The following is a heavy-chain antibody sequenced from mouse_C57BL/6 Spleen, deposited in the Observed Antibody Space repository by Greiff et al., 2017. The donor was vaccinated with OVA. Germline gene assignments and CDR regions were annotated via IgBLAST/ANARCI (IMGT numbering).Heavy chain of an antibody. CDR1: GYTFTSYG. D-gene: IGHD1-1*01. V-gene: IGHV1-81*01. Sequence: QVQLQQSGAELARPGASVKLSCKASGYTFTSYGISWVKQRPGQGLEWIGEIYPRSGNTYYNEQFKGTATLNADKSSSTAYMELRSLTSEDSAVYCCTIEGVLRSDYWGQGTSVTVSA. CDR2: IYPRSGNT. J-gene: IGHJ4*01. CDR3: TIEGVLRSDY.